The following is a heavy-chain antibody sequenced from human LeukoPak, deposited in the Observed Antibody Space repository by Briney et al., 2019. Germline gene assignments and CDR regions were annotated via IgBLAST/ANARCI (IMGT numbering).Heavy chain of an antibody. CDR2: IKQDGSEK. V-gene: IGHV3-7*01. CDR3: ARALFPSSRWFDP. Sequence: GGSLRLSCAASGFTFSSYWMSWVRQAPGKGLEWVANIKQDGSEKYYVDSVKGRFTISRDNAKNSLYLQMNSLRAEDTAVYYCARALFPSSRWFDPWGQGTLVTVSS. J-gene: IGHJ5*02. CDR1: GFTFSSYW. D-gene: IGHD2-21*01.